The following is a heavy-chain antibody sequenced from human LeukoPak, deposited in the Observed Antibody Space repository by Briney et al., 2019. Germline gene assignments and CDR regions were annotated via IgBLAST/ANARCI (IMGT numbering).Heavy chain of an antibody. V-gene: IGHV3-73*01. CDR3: TGNYYGSGSYADFDY. CDR2: IRSTANGYAT. Sequence: SGRSLRLSCAASGFTFSSYAMHWVRQAPGKGLEWVGRIRSTANGYATAYAASVKGRFTISRDDSKNTAYLQMDSLKTEDTAVYYCTGNYYGSGSYADFDYWGQGTLVTVSS. D-gene: IGHD3-10*01. J-gene: IGHJ4*02. CDR1: GFTFSSYA.